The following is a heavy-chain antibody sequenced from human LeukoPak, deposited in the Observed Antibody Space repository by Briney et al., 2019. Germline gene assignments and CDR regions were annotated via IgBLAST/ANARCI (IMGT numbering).Heavy chain of an antibody. CDR3: ASDVFRDGYTVNPPGY. Sequence: GGSLRLSCAVSGFTFSNYGMSWVRQAPGKGLEWVSSISGSSSNIYYGDSVKGRFTISRDNAENSLYLQMNSLRAEDTAVYYCASDVFRDGYTVNPPGYWGQGTQVTVSS. D-gene: IGHD5-24*01. CDR2: ISGSSSNI. J-gene: IGHJ4*02. V-gene: IGHV3-21*01. CDR1: GFTFSNYG.